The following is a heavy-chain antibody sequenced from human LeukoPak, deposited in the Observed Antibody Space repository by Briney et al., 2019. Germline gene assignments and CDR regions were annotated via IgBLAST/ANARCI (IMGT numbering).Heavy chain of an antibody. V-gene: IGHV4-39*01. CDR1: GGSISSGVYY. J-gene: IGHJ4*02. CDR3: ARQGEHDYLDY. CDR2: VYYSGTT. Sequence: SETLSLTCTVSGGSISSGVYYWSWIRQPPGQGLEWIGNVYYSGTTNHNPSLKSRVTISVDTSKNQFSLKLTSVTVADTAVYYCARQGEHDYLDYWGQGTLVTVSS. D-gene: IGHD1/OR15-1a*01.